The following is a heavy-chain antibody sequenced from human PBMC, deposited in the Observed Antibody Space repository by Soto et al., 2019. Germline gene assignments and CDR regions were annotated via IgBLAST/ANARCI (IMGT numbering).Heavy chain of an antibody. D-gene: IGHD3-22*01. CDR3: AGDYYYDSSGYSPLDY. V-gene: IGHV3-21*01. CDR2: ITISGNSI. CDR1: GFTFTRYS. J-gene: IGHJ4*02. Sequence: PGGSMRLSCAASGFTFTRYSMNWVRQAPGKGLEWVSSITISGNSIHYADSVKGRFTISRDNAKNSLYLQMNSLRVEDTAVYYCAGDYYYDSSGYSPLDYWGQGTLVTVSS.